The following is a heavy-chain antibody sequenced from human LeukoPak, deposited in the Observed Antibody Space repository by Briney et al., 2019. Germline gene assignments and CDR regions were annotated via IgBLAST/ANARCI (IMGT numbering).Heavy chain of an antibody. V-gene: IGHV4-59*12. Sequence: SETLSLTCTVSGGSISSYYWSWIRQPPGKGLEWIGYIYYSGSTNYNPSLKSRVTISVDTSKNQFSLKLSSVTAADTAVYYCARGPRFDIVVVPAALDAFDIWGQGTMVTVSS. J-gene: IGHJ3*02. CDR1: GGSISSYY. D-gene: IGHD2-2*01. CDR3: ARGPRFDIVVVPAALDAFDI. CDR2: IYYSGST.